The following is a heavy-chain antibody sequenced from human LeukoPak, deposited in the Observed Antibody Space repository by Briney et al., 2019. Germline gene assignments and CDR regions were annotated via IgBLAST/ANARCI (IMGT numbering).Heavy chain of an antibody. CDR1: GGSFSGYY. Sequence: SETLSLTCAVYGGSFSGYYWSWIRQPPGKGLEWIGEINHSGSTNYNPSLKSRVTISVDTSKNQFSLKLSSVTAADTAVYYCARGRYSYGYEGGNWFDPWGQGTLVTVSS. J-gene: IGHJ5*02. CDR2: INHSGST. CDR3: ARGRYSYGYEGGNWFDP. V-gene: IGHV4-34*01. D-gene: IGHD5-18*01.